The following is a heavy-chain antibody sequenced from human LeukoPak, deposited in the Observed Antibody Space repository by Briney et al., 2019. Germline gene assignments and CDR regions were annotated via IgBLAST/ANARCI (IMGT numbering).Heavy chain of an antibody. CDR3: AKVPDSSSWYEFDY. CDR2: ISSSSSYI. CDR1: GFTFSSYS. V-gene: IGHV3-21*01. Sequence: GGSLRLSCAASGFTFSSYSMNWVRQAPGKGLEWVSSISSSSSYIYYADSVKGRFTISRDNAKNSLYLQMNSLRAEDTAVYYCAKVPDSSSWYEFDYWGKGTRVTVSS. D-gene: IGHD6-13*01. J-gene: IGHJ4*02.